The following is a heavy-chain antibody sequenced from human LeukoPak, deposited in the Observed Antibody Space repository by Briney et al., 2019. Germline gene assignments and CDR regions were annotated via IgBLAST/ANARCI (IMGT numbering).Heavy chain of an antibody. J-gene: IGHJ6*02. D-gene: IGHD2-2*01. CDR1: GFTFSSYW. Sequence: PGGSLRLSCAASGFTFSSYWMHWVRQAPGKGLVWVSGINSDGSSTSYADSVKGRFTISRDNAKNTLYLQMNSLRAEDTAVYYCARATVVVPAAPPATYGMDVWGQGTTVTVSS. CDR3: ARATVVVPAAPPATYGMDV. CDR2: INSDGSST. V-gene: IGHV3-74*01.